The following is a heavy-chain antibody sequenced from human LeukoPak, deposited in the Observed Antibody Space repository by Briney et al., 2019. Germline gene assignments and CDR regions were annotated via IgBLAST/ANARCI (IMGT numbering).Heavy chain of an antibody. CDR2: IYSDGTT. CDR1: GFTVRNNY. CDR3: RALSGTTPLGGV. Sequence: GGSLRLSFAASGFTVRNNYMTWVRQAPGKGLEWVSLIYSDGTTQYAGSVKGRFTISRDNSKNTMYLQMNSLRAEDTAVYYCRALSGTTPLGGVGGQGTLVTVSS. D-gene: IGHD1-1*01. V-gene: IGHV3-66*01. J-gene: IGHJ4*02.